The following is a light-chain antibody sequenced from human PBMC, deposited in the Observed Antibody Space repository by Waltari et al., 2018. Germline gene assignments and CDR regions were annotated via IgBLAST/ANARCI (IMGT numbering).Light chain of an antibody. CDR1: QNISSY. Sequence: EIVLTQSPATLSLSPGVRATLSCRASQNISSYLAWYQQQPGQAPRLLIYYTSRRATGIQARFSGSGSGTDFTLTISSLEPEDFAVYSCLQRSNWPLTFGGGTKVDIK. V-gene: IGKV3-11*01. CDR3: LQRSNWPLT. CDR2: YTS. J-gene: IGKJ4*01.